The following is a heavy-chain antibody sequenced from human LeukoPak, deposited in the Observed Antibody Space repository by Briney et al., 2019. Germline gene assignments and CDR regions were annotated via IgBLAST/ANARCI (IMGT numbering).Heavy chain of an antibody. D-gene: IGHD6-13*01. CDR1: GYTFTSYD. Sequence: ASVKVSCKASGYTFTSYDVNWVRQATGQGLEWMGWMNPNSGNTGYAQKFQGRVTITRNTSISTAYMELSSLRSEDTAVYYCARGVPAAGTHYFDYWGQGTLVTVSS. J-gene: IGHJ4*02. CDR3: ARGVPAAGTHYFDY. V-gene: IGHV1-8*03. CDR2: MNPNSGNT.